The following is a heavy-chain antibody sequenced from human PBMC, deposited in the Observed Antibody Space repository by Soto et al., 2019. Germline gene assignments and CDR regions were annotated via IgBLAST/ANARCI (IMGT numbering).Heavy chain of an antibody. CDR2: ISAYNGNT. CDR3: ARDLGPITIFGVVIIDGYYGMDV. CDR1: GYTFTSYG. J-gene: IGHJ6*02. Sequence: GASVKVSCKASGYTFTSYGISWVRQAPGQGLEWMGWISAYNGNTNYAQKLQGRVTMTTDTSTSTAYMELRSLRSDDTAVYYCARDLGPITIFGVVIIDGYYGMDVWGQGTTVTVSS. D-gene: IGHD3-3*01. V-gene: IGHV1-18*01.